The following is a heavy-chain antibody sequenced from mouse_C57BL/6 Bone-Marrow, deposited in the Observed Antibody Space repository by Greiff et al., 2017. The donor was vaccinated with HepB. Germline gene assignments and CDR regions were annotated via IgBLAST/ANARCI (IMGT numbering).Heavy chain of an antibody. D-gene: IGHD4-1*01. CDR3: VSLGRWFAY. Sequence: EVKLQESGGGLVQPKGSLKLSCAASGFSFNTYAMNWVRQAPGKGLEWVARIRSKSNNYATYYADSVKDRFTISRDDSESMLYLQMNNLKTEDTAMYYCVSLGRWFAYWGQGTLVTVSA. J-gene: IGHJ3*01. V-gene: IGHV10-1*01. CDR1: GFSFNTYA. CDR2: IRSKSNNYAT.